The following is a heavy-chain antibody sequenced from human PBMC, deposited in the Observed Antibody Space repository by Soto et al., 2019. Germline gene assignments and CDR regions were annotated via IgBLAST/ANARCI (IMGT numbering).Heavy chain of an antibody. CDR2: IYSGGST. D-gene: IGHD2-8*02. J-gene: IGHJ4*02. CDR1: GFTVSSDY. Sequence: PGGSLRLSCAASGFTVSSDYMSWVRQAPGKGLEWVSVIYSGGSTYYADSVKGRFTISRDNSKNTLYLQMNSLRAEDTAVYYCAKLGSTGRPYYFDYWGQGTLVTVS. V-gene: IGHV3-53*01. CDR3: AKLGSTGRPYYFDY.